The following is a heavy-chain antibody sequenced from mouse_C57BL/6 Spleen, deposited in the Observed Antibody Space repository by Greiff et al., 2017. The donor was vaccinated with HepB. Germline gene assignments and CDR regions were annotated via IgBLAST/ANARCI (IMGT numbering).Heavy chain of an antibody. CDR2: ISSGSSTI. CDR3: ASIYYAYCCYLDV. Sequence: DVKLVESGGGLVKPGGSLKLSCAASGFTFSDYGMHWVRQAPEKGLEWVAYISSGSSTIYYADTVKGRLTISRDNAKNTLFRQMTSLRSEDTAMYYCASIYYAYCCYLDVWGTGTTVTVSS. J-gene: IGHJ1*03. CDR1: GFTFSDYG. V-gene: IGHV5-17*01. D-gene: IGHD2-2*01.